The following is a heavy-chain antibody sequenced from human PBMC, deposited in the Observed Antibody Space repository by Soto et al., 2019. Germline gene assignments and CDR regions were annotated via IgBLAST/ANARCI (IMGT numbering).Heavy chain of an antibody. CDR2: IIPFFGTA. Sequence: GASVKVSCKATGGTFSTFGISWVRQPPGQGLEWMGGIIPFFGTANYAQKFQDRVTITADESTSTVYMDLRSLRSEDTAIYYCARTPFLQSGENYYFDFWVHGALVTVAS. CDR3: ARTPFLQSGENYYFDF. D-gene: IGHD3-10*01. J-gene: IGHJ4*01. CDR1: GGTFSTFG. V-gene: IGHV1-69*13.